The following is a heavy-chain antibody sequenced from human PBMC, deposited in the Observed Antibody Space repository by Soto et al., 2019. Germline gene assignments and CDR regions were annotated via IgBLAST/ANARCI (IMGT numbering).Heavy chain of an antibody. V-gene: IGHV4-34*01. Sequence: QVQLTQWGAGLFKPSETLSLSCAVYGGYFNDNYYTWFRQPPGKGLDWIGEISRSGTTKYIPSLKIRTSSSYDTAKTQVSRKVTSVTAADTAVYYCATSLWFGTQVELWGQGALVTVSS. J-gene: IGHJ5*02. CDR2: ISRSGTT. D-gene: IGHD3-10*01. CDR3: ATSLWFGTQVEL. CDR1: GGYFNDNY.